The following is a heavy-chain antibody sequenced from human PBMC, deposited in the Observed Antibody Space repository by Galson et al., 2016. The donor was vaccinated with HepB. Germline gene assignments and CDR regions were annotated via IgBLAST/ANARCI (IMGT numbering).Heavy chain of an antibody. CDR1: GYSFTSYW. CDR2: IYPRDSDT. V-gene: IGHV5-51*01. CDR3: ARRRDILTGRHYNYVMDV. J-gene: IGHJ6*02. D-gene: IGHD3-9*01. Sequence: QSGAEVKKPGESLKISCKGSGYSFTSYWIGWVRQMPGKGLDWMGSIYPRDSDTKYSPSFQGQVTISADKSINTAYLQWSSLKASDTAMYYCARRRDILTGRHYNYVMDVWGHGTTVTVSS.